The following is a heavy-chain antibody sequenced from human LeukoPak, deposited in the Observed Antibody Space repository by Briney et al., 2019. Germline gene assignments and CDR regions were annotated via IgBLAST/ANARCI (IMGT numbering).Heavy chain of an antibody. V-gene: IGHV1-2*02. CDR1: GYSFADYY. Sequence: ASVKVSCKASGYSFADYYMHWVRQAPGQGLEWMGWIKPNSGGTRSAQKFQGRVTMTRDTSISTAYMELSSLRYDDTAVYYCATNILVRDIINWFDPWGQGTLLTVSS. D-gene: IGHD3-10*01. J-gene: IGHJ5*02. CDR3: ATNILVRDIINWFDP. CDR2: IKPNSGGT.